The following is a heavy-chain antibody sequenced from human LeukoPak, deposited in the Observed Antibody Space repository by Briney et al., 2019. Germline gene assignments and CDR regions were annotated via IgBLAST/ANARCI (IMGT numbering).Heavy chain of an antibody. V-gene: IGHV4-30-2*01. J-gene: IGHJ3*02. D-gene: IGHD2-2*01. CDR2: IYHSGST. CDR3: ARVGGDDIVVVPAVTDAFDI. Sequence: ASETLSLTCTVSGGSISSGGYYWSWIRQPPGKGLEWIGYIYHSGSTYYNPSLKSRVTISVDRSKNQFSLKLSSVTAADTAVYYCARVGGDDIVVVPAVTDAFDIWGQGTMVTVSS. CDR1: GGSISSGGYY.